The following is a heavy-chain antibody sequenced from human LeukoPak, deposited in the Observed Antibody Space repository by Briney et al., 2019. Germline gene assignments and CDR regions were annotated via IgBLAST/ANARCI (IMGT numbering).Heavy chain of an antibody. J-gene: IGHJ3*01. CDR3: ARGREEYSSGWSSDAFVV. CDR1: GYTFTDYY. D-gene: IGHD6-19*01. V-gene: IGHV1-2*02. Sequence: ASVKVSCKASGYTFTDYYTHWVRLAPGQGLEWMGWINPNSGGTNYAQKFQGRVTMTRDTSISTAYMELSRLKSDDTAMYYCARGREEYSSGWSSDAFVVWSQGIMVTVSS. CDR2: INPNSGGT.